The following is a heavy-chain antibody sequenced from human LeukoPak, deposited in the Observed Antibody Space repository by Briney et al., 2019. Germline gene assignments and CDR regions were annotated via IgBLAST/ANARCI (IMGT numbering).Heavy chain of an antibody. CDR2: MNPNSGNT. D-gene: IGHD3-10*01. J-gene: IGHJ6*03. V-gene: IGHV1-8*01. CDR3: AIVDGSGSLWGYYYYMDV. Sequence: GASVKVSCKASGYTFTSYDINWVRQATGQGLEWMGWMNPNSGNTGYAQKFQGRVTMTRNTSISTAYMELSSLRSEDTAVYYCAIVDGSGSLWGYYYYMDVWGKGTTVTVSS. CDR1: GYTFTSYD.